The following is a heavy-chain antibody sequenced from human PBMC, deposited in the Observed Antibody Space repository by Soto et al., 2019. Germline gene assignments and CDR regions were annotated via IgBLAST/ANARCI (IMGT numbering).Heavy chain of an antibody. CDR1: GDSVSNNSAT. CDR2: TYYRSRWYT. Sequence: SQTLSLTCAISGDSVSNNSATWNWIRQSPSRGLEWLGRTYYRSRWYTAYTVSVRSRITINPDTSKNQFSLQLNSVTPEDTAVYYCARGPGRLNYWGQGTLVTVSS. D-gene: IGHD2-15*01. CDR3: ARGPGRLNY. V-gene: IGHV6-1*01. J-gene: IGHJ4*02.